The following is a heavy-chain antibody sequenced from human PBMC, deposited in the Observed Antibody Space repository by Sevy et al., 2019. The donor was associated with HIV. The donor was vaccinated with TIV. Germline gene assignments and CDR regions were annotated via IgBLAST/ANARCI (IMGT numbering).Heavy chain of an antibody. CDR2: ISTSVSTI. D-gene: IGHD6-13*01. V-gene: IGHV3-11*01. J-gene: IGHJ2*01. Sequence: GGSLRLSCAASGFTFSDYYMTWIRQAPGKGLEWVSYISTSVSTIYYADSVKGRFTISRDNAKNSLYLQMNSLRAEDTAVYYCARDRPIIAEAVLYWYFDLWGRGTLVTVSS. CDR3: ARDRPIIAEAVLYWYFDL. CDR1: GFTFSDYY.